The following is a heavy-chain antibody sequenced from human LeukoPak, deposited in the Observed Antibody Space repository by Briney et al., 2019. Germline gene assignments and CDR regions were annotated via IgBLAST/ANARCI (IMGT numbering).Heavy chain of an antibody. Sequence: GGSLRLSCAASGFTFSSYSMNWVRQAPGKGLEWVSSISSSSSYIYYADSVKGRFTISRDNAKNSLYLQMNSLRAGDTAVYYCARDLVGGRALDFDYWGQGTLVTVSS. CDR3: ARDLVGGRALDFDY. D-gene: IGHD2-15*01. J-gene: IGHJ4*02. CDR2: ISSSSSYI. CDR1: GFTFSSYS. V-gene: IGHV3-21*01.